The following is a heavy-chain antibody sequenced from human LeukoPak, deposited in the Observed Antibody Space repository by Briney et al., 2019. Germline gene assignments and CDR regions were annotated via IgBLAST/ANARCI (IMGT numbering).Heavy chain of an antibody. CDR1: GFTFSSYW. D-gene: IGHD3-10*01. CDR2: IKQDGSEK. J-gene: IGHJ4*02. Sequence: GGSLRLSCAASGFTFSSYWMSWVRQAPGKGLEWVANIKQDGSEKYYVDSVKGRFTISRDNAKNSLYLQMNSLRAEDTAVYYCAGVGSGYYGSGSYYNFDYWGQGTLVTVSS. V-gene: IGHV3-7*01. CDR3: AGVGSGYYGSGSYYNFDY.